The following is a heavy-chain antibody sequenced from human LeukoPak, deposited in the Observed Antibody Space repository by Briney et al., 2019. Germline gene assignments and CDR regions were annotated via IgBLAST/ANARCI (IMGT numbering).Heavy chain of an antibody. V-gene: IGHV3-23*01. J-gene: IGHJ5*02. Sequence: PGGSLRLSCAAAGFTFRRHAMSWVRQAPGKGPECVSVISMNSDWTYYADSVKGRFTISRDNSKNTLYLQMNSLRAEDTAVYYCARVGDSSSWYWFDPWGQGTLVTVSS. CDR2: ISMNSDWT. D-gene: IGHD6-13*01. CDR3: ARVGDSSSWYWFDP. CDR1: GFTFRRHA.